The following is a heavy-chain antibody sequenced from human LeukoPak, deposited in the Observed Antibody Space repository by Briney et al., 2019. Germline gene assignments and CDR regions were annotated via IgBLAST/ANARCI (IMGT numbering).Heavy chain of an antibody. J-gene: IGHJ4*02. V-gene: IGHV3-48*02. Sequence: GGSLRLSCAASGFTFSHYSMNWVRQASGKGLEWVSYISSSSTIIYYADSVKGRFTISRDNAKNSLYLQMNSLRDEDTAVYYCARWFTSGRGFFDYWGQGILVTVSS. CDR2: ISSSSTII. D-gene: IGHD6-19*01. CDR3: ARWFTSGRGFFDY. CDR1: GFTFSHYS.